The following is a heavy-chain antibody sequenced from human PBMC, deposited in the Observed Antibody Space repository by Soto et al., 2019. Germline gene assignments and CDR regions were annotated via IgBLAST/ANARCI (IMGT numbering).Heavy chain of an antibody. J-gene: IGHJ4*02. CDR1: GFTFQNYT. Sequence: QVQLVESGGGVVQPGGSLRLSCAASGFTFQNYTMHWVRQAPGNGLEWVAVTSYDGGKMFYADSVQGRFTISRDNSKYTLDPQMNSLRPGDTAVYYCARVESSGTSKYFIDYWGQGTLVTVSS. D-gene: IGHD3-10*01. CDR3: ARVESSGTSKYFIDY. V-gene: IGHV3-30*04. CDR2: TSYDGGKM.